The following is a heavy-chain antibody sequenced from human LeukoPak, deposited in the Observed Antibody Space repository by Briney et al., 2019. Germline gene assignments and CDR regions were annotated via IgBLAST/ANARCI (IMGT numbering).Heavy chain of an antibody. Sequence: GGSLRLSCVASGFSFGSYPMSWVRQAPGKGLEWVSVISETGGVTHYADSMKGRFTISRDNSKNTLYLQMNSLRAEDTAVYYCASRATVTTDRFWFDPWGQGTLVTVSS. J-gene: IGHJ5*02. V-gene: IGHV3-23*01. CDR2: ISETGGVT. D-gene: IGHD4-11*01. CDR3: ASRATVTTDRFWFDP. CDR1: GFSFGSYP.